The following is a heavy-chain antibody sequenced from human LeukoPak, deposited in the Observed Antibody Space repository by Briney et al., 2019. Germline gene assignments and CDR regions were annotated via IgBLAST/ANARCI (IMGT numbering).Heavy chain of an antibody. J-gene: IGHJ4*02. CDR1: GYTFTGYY. CDR3: GTLLSNAAFDY. V-gene: IGHV1-2*02. CDR2: INPNSGET. Sequence: ASVKVSCTASGYTFTGYYMHWVRQAPGQGLEWMGWINPNSGETKYAQKFQGRVTMTRDTSISTAYMELSRLRSDETAVYYCGTLLSNAAFDYWGQGTLVTVSS. D-gene: IGHD6-25*01.